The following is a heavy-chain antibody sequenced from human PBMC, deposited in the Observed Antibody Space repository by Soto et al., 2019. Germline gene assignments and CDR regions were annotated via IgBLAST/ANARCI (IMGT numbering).Heavy chain of an antibody. J-gene: IGHJ4*02. CDR3: ARGDPGVSDY. CDR1: GGSFSGYY. Sequence: QVQLQQWGAGLLKPSETLSLTCAVYGGSFSGYYWSWIRQPPGKGLEWIGEINHSGSTNYNPSLKSRVTISVDTSKNQFSLKLSSVTAADTAVYYCARGDPGVSDYWGQGTLVTVSS. V-gene: IGHV4-34*01. D-gene: IGHD7-27*01. CDR2: INHSGST.